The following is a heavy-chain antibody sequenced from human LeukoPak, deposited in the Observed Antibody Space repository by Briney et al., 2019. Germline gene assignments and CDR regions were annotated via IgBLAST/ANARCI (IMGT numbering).Heavy chain of an antibody. CDR1: GFTFTIFW. D-gene: IGHD2/OR15-2a*01. V-gene: IGHV3-7*01. CDR3: ARTSTYYNF. J-gene: IGHJ4*02. Sequence: GGSLRLSCAASGFTFTIFWMTWARQAPGKGLEWVAHIKQDGSEQYSVDSVKGRFTISRDKAKNSLYLQMNNLRAEDTAVYYCARTSTYYNFWGQGTLVTVSS. CDR2: IKQDGSEQ.